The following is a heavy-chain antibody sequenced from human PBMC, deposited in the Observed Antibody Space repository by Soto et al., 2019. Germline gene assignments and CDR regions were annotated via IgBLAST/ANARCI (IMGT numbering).Heavy chain of an antibody. J-gene: IGHJ5*02. V-gene: IGHV4-34*01. CDR1: GGSFSGYY. CDR2: INHSGST. CDR3: ARGVLRYFDWLRGRSTDP. D-gene: IGHD3-9*01. Sequence: SETLSLTCAVYGGSFSGYYWSWIRQPPGKGLEWIGEINHSGSTNYNPSLKSRVTISVDTSKNQFSLKLSSVTAADTAVYYCARGVLRYFDWLRGRSTDPWGQGTLVTVSS.